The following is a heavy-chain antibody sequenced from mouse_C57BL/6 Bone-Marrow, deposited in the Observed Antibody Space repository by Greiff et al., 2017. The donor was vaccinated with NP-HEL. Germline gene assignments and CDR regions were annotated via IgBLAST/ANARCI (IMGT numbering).Heavy chain of an antibody. CDR3: ARSFLAWFAY. Sequence: EVKLQESGPVLVKPGASVKMSCKASGYTFTDYYMNWVKQSHGKSLEWIGVINPYNGGTSYNQKFKGKATLTVDKSSSTAYMALNSLTSEDSAVYYCARSFLAWFAYWGQGTLVTVSA. CDR1: GYTFTDYY. CDR2: INPYNGGT. J-gene: IGHJ3*01. V-gene: IGHV1-19*01.